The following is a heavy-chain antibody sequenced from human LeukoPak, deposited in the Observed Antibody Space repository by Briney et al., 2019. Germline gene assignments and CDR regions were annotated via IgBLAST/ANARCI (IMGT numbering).Heavy chain of an antibody. V-gene: IGHV3-21*06. D-gene: IGHD6-13*01. Sequence: GGSLRLSCAASGFTFSTYSMNWVRQAPGKGLEWVSSVSGSSSYTFYADSVRGRFTISRDNAKNSLYLQMNSLRVEDTAVYFCARARIAAPLLDYWGQGSLVTVSS. CDR2: VSGSSSYT. J-gene: IGHJ4*02. CDR1: GFTFSTYS. CDR3: ARARIAAPLLDY.